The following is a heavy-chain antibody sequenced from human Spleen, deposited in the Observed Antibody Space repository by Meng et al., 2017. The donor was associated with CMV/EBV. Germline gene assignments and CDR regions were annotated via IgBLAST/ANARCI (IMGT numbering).Heavy chain of an antibody. CDR3: ASRYYDSSLGGY. V-gene: IGHV4-4*02. CDR1: SGSISSGSW. J-gene: IGHJ4*02. D-gene: IGHD3-22*01. Sequence: AVCSGSISSGSWWSWVRQPPGKGLEWIGEIYHSGSTNDNPSLKSRVTISVDKSKNQFSLKLSSVTAADTAVYYCASRYYDSSLGGYWGQGTLVTVSS. CDR2: IYHSGST.